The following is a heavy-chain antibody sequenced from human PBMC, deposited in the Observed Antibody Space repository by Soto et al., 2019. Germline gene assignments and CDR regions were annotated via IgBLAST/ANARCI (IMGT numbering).Heavy chain of an antibody. CDR1: GYTLTDLA. Sequence: QVQVVQSGAEVKKPGASVKVSCKVSGYTLTDLAMHWVRQAPGKGLEWVGGFDPEDGETIYAQKFRGRVTMTEDTSTDTAYMELSSLRSEDTAVYYCATRGTRWLQSPFDYWGQGTLVTVSS. CDR3: ATRGTRWLQSPFDY. CDR2: FDPEDGET. V-gene: IGHV1-24*01. J-gene: IGHJ4*02. D-gene: IGHD1-1*01.